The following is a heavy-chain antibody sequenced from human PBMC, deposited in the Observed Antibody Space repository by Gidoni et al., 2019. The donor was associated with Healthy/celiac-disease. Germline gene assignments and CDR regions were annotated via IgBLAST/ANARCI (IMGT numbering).Heavy chain of an antibody. Sequence: QLQLQESGPGLVKPSETLSLTCTVSGGSISSSSYSWGWIRQPPGKGLEWIGSIYYSGSTYYNPSLKSRVTISVDTSKNQFSLKLSSVTAADTAVYYCARHLVSHNDYGDYPEGGNWFDPWGQGTLVTVSS. CDR1: GGSISSSSYS. CDR2: IYYSGST. J-gene: IGHJ5*02. D-gene: IGHD4-17*01. CDR3: ARHLVSHNDYGDYPEGGNWFDP. V-gene: IGHV4-39*01.